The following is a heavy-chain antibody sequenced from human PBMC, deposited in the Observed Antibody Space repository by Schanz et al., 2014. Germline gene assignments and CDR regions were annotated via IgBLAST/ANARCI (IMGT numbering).Heavy chain of an antibody. Sequence: VQLEQSGAEVKKPGSSVKVSCKASGGTFNSYTINWVRQAPGQGLEWMGMINPNTGGTNFAQKFQGWVTVTRDTSISTVYMELSRVTYEDTAVYYCARDDRAYYYGMDVWGQGTTXTVSS. CDR2: INPNTGGT. D-gene: IGHD3-22*01. CDR3: ARDDRAYYYGMDV. J-gene: IGHJ6*02. CDR1: GGTFNSYT. V-gene: IGHV1-2*04.